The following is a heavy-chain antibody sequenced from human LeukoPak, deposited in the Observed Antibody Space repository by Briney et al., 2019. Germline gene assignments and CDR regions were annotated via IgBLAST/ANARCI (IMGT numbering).Heavy chain of an antibody. CDR1: GFTFDDYA. D-gene: IGHD2-8*01. V-gene: IGHV3-9*01. CDR3: AKESRMGAFDI. Sequence: GRSLRLSCAASGFTFDDYAMHWIWQAPGKGLEWVSGISWNSGSIGYADSVKGRFTISRDNAKNSLYLQMNSLRAEDTALYYCAKESRMGAFDIWGQGTMVTVSS. J-gene: IGHJ3*02. CDR2: ISWNSGSI.